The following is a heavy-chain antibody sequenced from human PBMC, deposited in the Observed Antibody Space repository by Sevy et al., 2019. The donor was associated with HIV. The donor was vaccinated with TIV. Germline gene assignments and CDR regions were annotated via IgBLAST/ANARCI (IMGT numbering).Heavy chain of an antibody. CDR3: ERLVPGDNWFDP. CDR2: ILSSGST. Sequence: SETLSLTCTVTGDSMNTYYWAWIRQPPGKSLEWVGYILSSGSTGSSPSLKSRVTMALDKSKNEVSLRLSSVTAADTAVYYCERLVPGDNWFDPWVQGRLVTVSS. J-gene: IGHJ5*02. CDR1: GDSMNTYY. D-gene: IGHD2-8*02. V-gene: IGHV4-59*01.